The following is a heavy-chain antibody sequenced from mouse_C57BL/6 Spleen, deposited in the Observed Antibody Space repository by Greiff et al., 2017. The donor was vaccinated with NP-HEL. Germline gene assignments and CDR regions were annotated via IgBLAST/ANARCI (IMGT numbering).Heavy chain of an antibody. Sequence: QVQLQQPGAELVKPGASVKMSCKASGYTFTSYWITWVKQRPGQGLEWIGDIYPGSGSTNYNEKFKGKATLTAEKSSSTAYMQLSSLTSEDSAVYFCARGGDYDADWYFDVWGTGTTVTVSS. CDR1: GYTFTSYW. D-gene: IGHD2-4*01. J-gene: IGHJ1*03. CDR3: ARGGDYDADWYFDV. CDR2: IYPGSGST. V-gene: IGHV1-55*01.